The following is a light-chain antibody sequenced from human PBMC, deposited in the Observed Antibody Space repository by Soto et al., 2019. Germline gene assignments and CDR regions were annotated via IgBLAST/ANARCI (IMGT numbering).Light chain of an antibody. CDR3: QQFNNWPHT. CDR2: DAS. Sequence: EFVLTESPGTLSLSPGERATLSCRASQTVRNNYLAWYQQKPGQAPRLLIYDASSRATGIPARFSGSGSGTEYTLTISNLQAEDFAVYYCQQFNNWPHTFGQGTRLEI. J-gene: IGKJ5*01. CDR1: QTVRNN. V-gene: IGKV3-15*01.